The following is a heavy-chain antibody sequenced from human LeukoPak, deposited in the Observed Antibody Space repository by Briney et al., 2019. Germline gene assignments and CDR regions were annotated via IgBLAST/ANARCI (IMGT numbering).Heavy chain of an antibody. CDR2: IIPILGIA. CDR1: GGTFSSYA. J-gene: IGHJ6*02. V-gene: IGHV1-69*04. D-gene: IGHD4-17*01. Sequence: SVKVSFKASGGTFSSYAISWVRQAPGKGLEWMGRIIPILGIANYAQKFQGRVTITADKSTSTAYMELRSLRSEDTAVYYCARDREGPVTSFKSNYYYYGMDVWGQGTTVTVSS. CDR3: ARDREGPVTSFKSNYYYYGMDV.